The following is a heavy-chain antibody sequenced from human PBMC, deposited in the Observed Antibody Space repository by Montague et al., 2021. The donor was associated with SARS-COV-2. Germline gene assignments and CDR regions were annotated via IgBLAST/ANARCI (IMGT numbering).Heavy chain of an antibody. CDR1: GGSFSGYY. CDR2: INHSGSI. CDR3: ARVPDYYDSSGYYFDAFDI. V-gene: IGHV4-34*01. J-gene: IGHJ3*02. Sequence: SETLSLSCAVYGGSFSGYYWSWIRQPPGKGLEWIGEINHSGSINYNPSLKSRVTISVDTSKIQFSLKLSSVTAADTAVYYCARVPDYYDSSGYYFDAFDIGGEGRMVNVSA. D-gene: IGHD3-22*01.